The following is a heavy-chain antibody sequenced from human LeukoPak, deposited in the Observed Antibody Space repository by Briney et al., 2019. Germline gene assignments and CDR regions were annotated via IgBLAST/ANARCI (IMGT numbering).Heavy chain of an antibody. Sequence: ASVKVSCKASGYTFTGYYIHWVRQAPGQGLEWMGWINPNSGGTNYAQKFQGRVTMTRDTPISTAYMELSRLRSDDTAVYYCARSKYRRRFDPWGQGTLVTVSS. CDR2: INPNSGGT. J-gene: IGHJ5*02. CDR3: ARSKYRRRFDP. D-gene: IGHD6-6*01. V-gene: IGHV1-2*02. CDR1: GYTFTGYY.